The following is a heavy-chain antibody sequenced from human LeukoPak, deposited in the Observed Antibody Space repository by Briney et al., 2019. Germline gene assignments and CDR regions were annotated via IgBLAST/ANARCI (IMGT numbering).Heavy chain of an antibody. CDR1: GFTFSSYW. CDR3: ARGIVIVPAEVGVCAFDI. V-gene: IGHV3-7*01. CDR2: IKQDGSEK. D-gene: IGHD2-2*01. J-gene: IGHJ3*02. Sequence: PGGSLRLSCAASGFTFSSYWMSWVRQAPGKGLEWVANIKQDGSEKYYVDSVKGRFTISRDNAKNSLYLQMNSLRAEDTAVYYCARGIVIVPAEVGVCAFDIWGQGTMVTVSS.